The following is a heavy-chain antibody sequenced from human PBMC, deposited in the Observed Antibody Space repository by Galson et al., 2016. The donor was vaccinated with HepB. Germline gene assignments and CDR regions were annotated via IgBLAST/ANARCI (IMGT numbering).Heavy chain of an antibody. Sequence: SLRLSCAASGFTFYSSAMSWVRQAPGKGLEWVSAISASGGVTYYADSVKGRFTISRDNSKNKLYRQMNSLGAEDTAVYYCAKDPWGRDPWGQGTLVTVAS. V-gene: IGHV3-23*01. J-gene: IGHJ5*02. CDR2: ISASGGVT. CDR1: GFTFYSSA. D-gene: IGHD7-27*01. CDR3: AKDPWGRDP.